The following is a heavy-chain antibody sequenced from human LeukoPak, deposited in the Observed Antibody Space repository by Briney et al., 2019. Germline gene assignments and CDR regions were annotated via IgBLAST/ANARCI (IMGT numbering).Heavy chain of an antibody. CDR1: GFTFSSYS. CDR2: ISSSSNYI. V-gene: IGHV3-21*01. Sequence: GSLRLSCAASGFTFSSYSMNWVRQAPGKGLEWVSSISSSSNYIYYADSVKGRFTISRDNAKNSLYLQMNSLRAEDTAVYYCARESQGYCSSTSCYALGAFDIWGQGTMVTVSS. CDR3: ARESQGYCSSTSCYALGAFDI. J-gene: IGHJ3*02. D-gene: IGHD2-2*01.